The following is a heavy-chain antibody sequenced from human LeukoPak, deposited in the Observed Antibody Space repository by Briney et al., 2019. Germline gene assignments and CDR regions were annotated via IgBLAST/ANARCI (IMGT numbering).Heavy chain of an antibody. CDR3: ARLRAAAGTPGLYYFDY. CDR1: GFTFSSYW. J-gene: IGHJ4*02. D-gene: IGHD6-13*01. CDR2: INSDGSST. V-gene: IGHV3-74*01. Sequence: GGSLRLSCAASGFTFSSYWMHWVRQVPGKGLVWVSRINSDGSSTSYADSVKGRFTISRDNAKNTLYLQMNSLRAEDTAVYYCARLRAAAGTPGLYYFDYWGQGTLVTVSS.